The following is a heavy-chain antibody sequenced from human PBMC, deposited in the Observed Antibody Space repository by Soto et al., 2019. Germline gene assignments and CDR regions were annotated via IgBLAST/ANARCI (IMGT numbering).Heavy chain of an antibody. CDR3: ARGGGNFEY. CDR2: IKQDGSEK. Sequence: PGGSLRLSCAVSGITFSNSAMHWVRQAPGKGLEWVANIKQDGSEKYYVDSVKGRFTISRDNAKNSLNLQMNSLRAEDTAVYYCARGGGNFEYWGQGTLVTVSS. J-gene: IGHJ4*02. CDR1: GITFSNSA. V-gene: IGHV3-7*03.